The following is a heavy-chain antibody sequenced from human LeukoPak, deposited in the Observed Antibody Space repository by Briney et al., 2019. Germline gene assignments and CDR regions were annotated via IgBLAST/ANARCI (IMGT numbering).Heavy chain of an antibody. CDR2: INPNSGGT. CDR3: ARSTGYCSSTSCYEFDP. CDR1: GYTFTSYG. Sequence: ASVKVSCKASGYTFTSYGISWVRRAPGQGLEWMGWINPNSGGTNYAQKFQGRVTMTRDTSISTAYMELSRLRSNDTAVYYCARSTGYCSSTSCYEFDPWGQGTLVTVSS. D-gene: IGHD2-2*03. V-gene: IGHV1-2*02. J-gene: IGHJ5*02.